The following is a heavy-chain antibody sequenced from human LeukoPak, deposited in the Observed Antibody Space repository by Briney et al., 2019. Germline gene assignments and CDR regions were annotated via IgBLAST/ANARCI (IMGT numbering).Heavy chain of an antibody. Sequence: GGSLRLSCAASGFTFSDYYMGWIRQAPGKGLEWVSYISSSGSTIYFADSVKGRFTISRDNAKNSLYLQMNSLRAEDTAVYYCARDQGSFGVMSYWYFDLWGRGTLVTVSS. J-gene: IGHJ2*01. V-gene: IGHV3-11*01. CDR1: GFTFSDYY. D-gene: IGHD3-16*01. CDR2: ISSSGSTI. CDR3: ARDQGSFGVMSYWYFDL.